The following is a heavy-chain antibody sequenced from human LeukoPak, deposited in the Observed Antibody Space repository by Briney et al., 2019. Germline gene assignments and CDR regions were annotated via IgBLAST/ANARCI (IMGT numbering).Heavy chain of an antibody. CDR2: ISYDGSNK. Sequence: GRSLRLSCAASGFTFSSYGMHWVRQAPGKGLEWVAVISYDGSNKYYADSVKGRFTISRDNSKNTLYLQMNSLRAEDTAVYYCAKGEQLYCSGGSCYSPFDYWGQGTLVTVSS. CDR1: GFTFSSYG. CDR3: AKGEQLYCSGGSCYSPFDY. D-gene: IGHD2-15*01. V-gene: IGHV3-30*18. J-gene: IGHJ4*02.